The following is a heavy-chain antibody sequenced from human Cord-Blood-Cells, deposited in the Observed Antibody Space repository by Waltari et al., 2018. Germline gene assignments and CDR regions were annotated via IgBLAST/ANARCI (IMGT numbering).Heavy chain of an antibody. CDR2: IIPILGIA. CDR3: ARSDDSSSYYFDY. D-gene: IGHD6-6*01. Sequence: QVQLVQSGAEVKKPGSSVKVSCKASGGTFSSYAISWVRQALGQGLEWMGRIIPILGIANYAQKCQGRVTITADKSTSTAYMELSSLRSEDTAVYYCARSDDSSSYYFDYWGQGTLVTVSS. V-gene: IGHV1-69*09. CDR1: GGTFSSYA. J-gene: IGHJ4*02.